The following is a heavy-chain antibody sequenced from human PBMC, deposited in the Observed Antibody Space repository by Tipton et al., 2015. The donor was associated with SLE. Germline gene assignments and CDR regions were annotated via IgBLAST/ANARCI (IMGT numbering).Heavy chain of an antibody. D-gene: IGHD3-3*01. CDR1: GGSISSGSYY. CDR3: ARTSYDFRSGYYFDY. J-gene: IGHJ4*02. CDR2: IYYSGSA. Sequence: TQSLTCTVSGGSISSGSYYWSWIRQPPGKGLEWIGYIYYSGSANYNPSLKSRVTISVDTSKNQFSLKLSSVTAADTAVYYCARTSYDFRSGYYFDYWGQGTLVTVSS. V-gene: IGHV4-61*01.